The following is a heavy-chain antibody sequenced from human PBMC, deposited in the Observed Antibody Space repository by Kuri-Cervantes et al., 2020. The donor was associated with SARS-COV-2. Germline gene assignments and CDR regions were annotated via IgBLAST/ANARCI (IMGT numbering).Heavy chain of an antibody. D-gene: IGHD2-15*01. CDR2: INHSGST. Sequence: SQTLSLTCAVYGGSFSGYYWSWIRQPPGKGLEWIGEINHSGSTNYNPSLKSRVTISVDTSKSQFSLKLTSVTAADTAVYYCARGYCSGGSCYSYYYYYYMDVWGKGTTVTVSS. V-gene: IGHV4-34*01. J-gene: IGHJ6*03. CDR3: ARGYCSGGSCYSYYYYYYMDV. CDR1: GGSFSGYY.